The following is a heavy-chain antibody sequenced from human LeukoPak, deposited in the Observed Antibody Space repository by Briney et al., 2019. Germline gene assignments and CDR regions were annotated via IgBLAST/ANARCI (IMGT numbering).Heavy chain of an antibody. CDR3: ARERSGYYRDAFDI. D-gene: IGHD3-9*01. J-gene: IGHJ3*02. CDR2: TSAHNANT. V-gene: IGHV1-18*04. CDR1: GYTFTSYG. Sequence: ASVKVSCKASGYTFTSYGFSWVRQAPGQGLEWMGWTSAHNANTNYAQKLQGRVTMTTDTSTSTAYMELTSLRSDDTAVYYCARERSGYYRDAFDIWGQGTMVTVSS.